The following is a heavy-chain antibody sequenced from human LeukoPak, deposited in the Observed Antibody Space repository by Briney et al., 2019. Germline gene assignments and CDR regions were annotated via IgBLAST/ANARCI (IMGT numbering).Heavy chain of an antibody. D-gene: IGHD6-19*01. J-gene: IGHJ4*02. CDR2: MNPNSGNT. Sequence: GASVKVSCKASGYTFPSYDINWVRQATGQGRAWMGWMNPNSGNTGYAQKFQGRYTMTRNTSISTAYMELSRLRSQDRAVYYGARVRAVTQGDYWGQGTLVSVSS. CDR3: ARVRAVTQGDY. V-gene: IGHV1-8*01. CDR1: GYTFPSYD.